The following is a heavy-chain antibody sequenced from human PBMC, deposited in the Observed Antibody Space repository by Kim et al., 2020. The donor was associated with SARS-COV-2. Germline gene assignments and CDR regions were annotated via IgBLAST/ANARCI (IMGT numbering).Heavy chain of an antibody. J-gene: IGHJ4*02. CDR3: ARTCSTSCPGWDY. D-gene: IGHD2-2*01. V-gene: IGHV3-21*01. Sequence: ADAVNGRFTISRDNAKNSLYLQMNSLRAEDTAVYYCARTCSTSCPGWDYWGQGTLVTVSS.